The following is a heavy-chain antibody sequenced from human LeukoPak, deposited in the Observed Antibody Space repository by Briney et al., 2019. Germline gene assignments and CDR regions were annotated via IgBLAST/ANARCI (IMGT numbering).Heavy chain of an antibody. D-gene: IGHD6-13*01. CDR3: ARDGMAAAGISGAYYMDV. Sequence: ASVKVSCKASRYTFTSYAMNWVRQAPGQGLEWMGWINPNSGDTKYAQKFQGRVTMTRDTSISTAYMELSRLRSDDTAVYYCARDGMAAAGISGAYYMDVWGKGTTVTISS. CDR2: INPNSGDT. CDR1: RYTFTSYA. V-gene: IGHV1-2*02. J-gene: IGHJ6*03.